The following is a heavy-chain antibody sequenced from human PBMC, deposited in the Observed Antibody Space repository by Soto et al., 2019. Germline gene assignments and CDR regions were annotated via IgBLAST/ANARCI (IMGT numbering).Heavy chain of an antibody. CDR3: ARENYGDYLNWFDP. CDR1: GFIFSSYA. CDR2: ISSSSSTI. Sequence: GGSLILSCAASGFIFSSYARSWVRQAPGKGLEWVSYISSSSSTIYYADSVKGRFTISRDNAKNSLYLQMNSLRDEDTAVYYCARENYGDYLNWFDPWGQGTLVTVSS. V-gene: IGHV3-48*02. J-gene: IGHJ5*02. D-gene: IGHD4-17*01.